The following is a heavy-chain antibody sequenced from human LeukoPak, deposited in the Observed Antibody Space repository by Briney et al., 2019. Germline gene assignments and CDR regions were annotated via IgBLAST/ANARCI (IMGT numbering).Heavy chain of an antibody. D-gene: IGHD3-10*01. V-gene: IGHV3-23*01. Sequence: GGSLRLSCAASGFTFSSYAMSWVRQAPGKGLEWVSAISGSGGSTYYADSVKGRFTISRDNSKNTLYLQMNSLRAEDTAVYYCAKGGLITMVRGHYMDVWGKGTTVTVSS. CDR1: GFTFSSYA. J-gene: IGHJ6*03. CDR2: ISGSGGST. CDR3: AKGGLITMVRGHYMDV.